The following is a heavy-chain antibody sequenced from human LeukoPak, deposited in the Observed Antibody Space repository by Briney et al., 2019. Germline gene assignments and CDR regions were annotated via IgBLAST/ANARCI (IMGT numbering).Heavy chain of an antibody. D-gene: IGHD3-10*01. CDR1: GGSTSSYY. Sequence: PSETLSLTCTVSGGSTSSYYWSWIRQPAGKGLEWIGRIYTSGSTNYNPSLKSRVTMSVDTSKNQFSLKLSSVTAADTAVYYCARDGGSWYYYYMDVWGKGTTVTVSS. CDR2: IYTSGST. CDR3: ARDGGSWYYYYMDV. J-gene: IGHJ6*03. V-gene: IGHV4-4*07.